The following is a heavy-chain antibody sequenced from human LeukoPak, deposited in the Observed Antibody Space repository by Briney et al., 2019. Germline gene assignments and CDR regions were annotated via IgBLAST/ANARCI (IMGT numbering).Heavy chain of an antibody. CDR1: GGSISSGDYY. D-gene: IGHD4-17*01. CDR3: ARELPTVTTLAYYYGMDV. Sequence: SETLSLTCTVSGGSISSGDYYWSWIRQPPGKGLEWIGYIYYSGSTYYNPSHKSRVTISVDTPKNQFSLKLSSVTAADTAVYYCARELPTVTTLAYYYGMDVWGQGTTVTVSS. CDR2: IYYSGST. J-gene: IGHJ6*02. V-gene: IGHV4-30-4*01.